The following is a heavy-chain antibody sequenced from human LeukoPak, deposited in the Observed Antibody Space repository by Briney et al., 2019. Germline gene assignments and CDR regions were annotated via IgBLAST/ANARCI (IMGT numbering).Heavy chain of an antibody. J-gene: IGHJ4*02. CDR2: IYYSGST. D-gene: IGHD5-24*01. CDR3: ARGRDAYKLGNI. V-gene: IGHV4-59*12. Sequence: SETLSLTCTVSSGSISSYYWSWIRQPPGKGLEWIGYIYYSGSTNYNPSLRSRVTISVDTSKNQFSLKLSSLTAADGAIYFCARGRDAYKLGNIWGQGTLVTVSS. CDR1: SGSISSYY.